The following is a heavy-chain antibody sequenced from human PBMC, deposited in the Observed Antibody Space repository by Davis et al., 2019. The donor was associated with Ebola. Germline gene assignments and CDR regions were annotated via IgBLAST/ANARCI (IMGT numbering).Heavy chain of an antibody. D-gene: IGHD6-13*01. Sequence: SESLSLTCTVSGNSIGSYYWSWIRQPPGKGLEWIGYVYYSGSTNYNPALKSRVTISVDTSKNQFSLKLSSVTAADTAVYYCARGRSIAAAWGQGTLVTVSS. CDR3: ARGRSIAAA. J-gene: IGHJ4*02. CDR2: VYYSGST. V-gene: IGHV4-59*08. CDR1: GNSIGSYY.